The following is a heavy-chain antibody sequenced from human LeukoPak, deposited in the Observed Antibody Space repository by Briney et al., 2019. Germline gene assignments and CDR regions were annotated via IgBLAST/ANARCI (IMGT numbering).Heavy chain of an antibody. Sequence: GASVKVSCKASGYTFTSYDINWARQATGQGLEWMGWMNPNSGNTGYAQKFQGRVTMTRNTSISTAYMELSSLRSEDTAVYYCARSIVESAMDFDYWGQGTLVTVSS. CDR3: ARSIVESAMDFDY. V-gene: IGHV1-8*01. CDR1: GYTFTSYD. D-gene: IGHD5-18*01. CDR2: MNPNSGNT. J-gene: IGHJ4*02.